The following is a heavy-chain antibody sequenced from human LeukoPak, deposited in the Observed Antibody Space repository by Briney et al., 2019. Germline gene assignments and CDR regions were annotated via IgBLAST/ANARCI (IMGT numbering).Heavy chain of an antibody. CDR3: ARARGDYGWIDY. CDR1: GGSLSNYY. D-gene: IGHD4-17*01. V-gene: IGHV4-59*01. Sequence: SETLSLTCSVSGGSLSNYYWNWIRQPPGKGMEWIGQIYYSGGTKYNPSLQSRVTISVDTSKNQVSLKLSSVTAADTAIYYCARARGDYGWIDYWGQGTLVTVSS. CDR2: IYYSGGT. J-gene: IGHJ4*02.